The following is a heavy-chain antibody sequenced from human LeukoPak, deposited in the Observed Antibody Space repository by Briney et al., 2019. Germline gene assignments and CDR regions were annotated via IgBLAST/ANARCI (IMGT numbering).Heavy chain of an antibody. V-gene: IGHV1-69*05. J-gene: IGHJ5*02. Sequence: SVKVSCKASGYTFTSYGISWVRQAPGQGLEWMGGIIPIFGTANYAQKFQGRVTITTDESTSTAYMELSSLRSEDTAVYYCARDVPGWFDPWGQGTLVTVSS. CDR3: ARDVPGWFDP. CDR2: IIPIFGTA. CDR1: GYTFTSYG.